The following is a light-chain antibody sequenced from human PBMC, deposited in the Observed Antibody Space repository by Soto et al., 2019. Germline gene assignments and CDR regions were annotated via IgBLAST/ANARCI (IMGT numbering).Light chain of an antibody. Sequence: IQLTQSPSFLSASVRDRVTISCRASQDMSDFLAWYQQKPGKPPKLLIYAASTLQTEVPSRFSGSGSGTEFTLTINSLQPEDFATYYCQQLNSFPPAFGQGTRLEI. V-gene: IGKV1-9*01. J-gene: IGKJ5*01. CDR1: QDMSDF. CDR2: AAS. CDR3: QQLNSFPPA.